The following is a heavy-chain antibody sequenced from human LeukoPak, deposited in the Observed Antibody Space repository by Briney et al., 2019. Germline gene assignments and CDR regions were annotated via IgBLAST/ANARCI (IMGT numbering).Heavy chain of an antibody. CDR1: GASITSYY. CDR3: ARDGGNFDIDY. J-gene: IGHJ4*02. Sequence: SETLSLTCTVSGASITSYYWSWVRQPPGKGLEWIGYIYYSGSTNHNPSLKSRVTISVDTSKNQFSLKLSSVTAADTAVYYCARDGGNFDIDYWGQGTLVTVSS. D-gene: IGHD4-23*01. CDR2: IYYSGST. V-gene: IGHV4-59*12.